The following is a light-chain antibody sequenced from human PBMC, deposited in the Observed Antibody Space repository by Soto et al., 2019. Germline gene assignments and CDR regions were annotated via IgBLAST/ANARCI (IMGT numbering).Light chain of an antibody. V-gene: IGKV1-27*01. CDR2: AAS. Sequence: DIQMTQSPSSLSASVGDRVTITCRASQGISNFLAWYQQKPGKVPKLLISAASTLQSGVPSRFSGSESGTDFTLNNTSLQPEDVATYYCQQYSSVITFGQGTRLEIK. CDR1: QGISNF. J-gene: IGKJ5*01. CDR3: QQYSSVIT.